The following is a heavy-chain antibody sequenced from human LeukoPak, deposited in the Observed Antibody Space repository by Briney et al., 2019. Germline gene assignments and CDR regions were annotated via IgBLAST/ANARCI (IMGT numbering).Heavy chain of an antibody. J-gene: IGHJ4*02. CDR1: GHYMSIGYY. Sequence: KPSETLSLTCALSGHYMSIGYYWGWIRQPPGSGLEWIGSMYHSGTTYYNPSLKSRVTISVDTSNNQFSLKLSSVTAADTAVYYCVKTGERVFYGDYQKYYFDYWGQGTLVPVSS. V-gene: IGHV4-38-2*01. CDR2: MYHSGTT. D-gene: IGHD4-17*01. CDR3: VKTGERVFYGDYQKYYFDY.